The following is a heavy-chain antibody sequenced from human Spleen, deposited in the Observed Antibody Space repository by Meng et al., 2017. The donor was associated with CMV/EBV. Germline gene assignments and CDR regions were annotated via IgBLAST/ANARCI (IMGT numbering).Heavy chain of an antibody. Sequence: VSCKASGYRFTAYYMHWVRQAPGQGLEWMGWINPNSGGTKYAQNFQGRVTMTRDTSLSTAYLELSRLKSEDTAVYYCSREGGYYLDSWGQGTLVTVSS. CDR3: SREGGYYLDS. J-gene: IGHJ4*02. V-gene: IGHV1-2*02. CDR1: GYRFTAYY. D-gene: IGHD3-3*01. CDR2: INPNSGGT.